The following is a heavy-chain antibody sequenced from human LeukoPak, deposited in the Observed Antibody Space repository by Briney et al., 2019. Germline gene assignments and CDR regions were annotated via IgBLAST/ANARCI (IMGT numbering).Heavy chain of an antibody. J-gene: IGHJ5*02. CDR3: GRDVGP. V-gene: IGHV3-23*01. Sequence: PGGSLRLSCAASAFTFSSYAMSWVRQAPGMGLEWVSSIGSSGDITCYANSVKGRFTISRDSSKNTMYLQMNSLRVEDTAMYYCGRDVGPWGQGTLVTVSS. CDR1: AFTFSSYA. CDR2: IGSSGDIT.